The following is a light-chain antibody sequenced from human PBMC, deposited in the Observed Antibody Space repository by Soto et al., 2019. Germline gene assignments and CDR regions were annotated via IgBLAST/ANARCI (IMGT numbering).Light chain of an antibody. V-gene: IGKV1-39*01. CDR1: QSISTY. CDR3: QHHASDLTWT. J-gene: IGKJ1*01. CDR2: LTS. Sequence: DIQMTQSPSSLSASVGDRVTITCRASQSISTYLNWFQQKPGRAPKLLIYLTSTLQSGVPSRFSGSGSGTDFTLTISSLQPEDFATYYCQHHASDLTWTFGPGTKVEI.